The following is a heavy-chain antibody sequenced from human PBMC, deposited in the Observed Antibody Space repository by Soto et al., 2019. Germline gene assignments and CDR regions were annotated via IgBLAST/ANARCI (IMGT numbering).Heavy chain of an antibody. Sequence: SETLSLTCAVSGGYISSSNWWSWIRQPPGKGLEWIGYIYYSGSTNYNPSLKSRVTISVDTSKNQFSLKLSSVTAADTAVYYCAREVVSYFDYWGQGTLVTVSS. CDR3: AREVVSYFDY. CDR1: GGYISSSNW. CDR2: IYYSGST. D-gene: IGHD2-15*01. J-gene: IGHJ4*02. V-gene: IGHV4-61*01.